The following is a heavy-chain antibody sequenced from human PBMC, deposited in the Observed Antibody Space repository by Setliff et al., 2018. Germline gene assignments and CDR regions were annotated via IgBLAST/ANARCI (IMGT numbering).Heavy chain of an antibody. CDR3: ARDRREIVGYDAFDI. CDR1: GGSISSHY. V-gene: IGHV4-59*11. D-gene: IGHD2-15*01. CDR2: IYYTGSA. Sequence: SETLSLTCTVSGGSISSHYWSWIRQPPGKGLEWIGYIYYTGSANYNPSLKSRVAISVDTAKNQFSLKLSAVTAADTAVYFCARDRREIVGYDAFDIWGQGTMVTVSS. J-gene: IGHJ3*02.